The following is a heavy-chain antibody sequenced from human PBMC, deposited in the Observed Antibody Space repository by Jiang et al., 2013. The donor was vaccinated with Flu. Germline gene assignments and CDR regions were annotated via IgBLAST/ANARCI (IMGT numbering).Heavy chain of an antibody. D-gene: IGHD6-13*01. Sequence: GQGTLSGWRCSPTFCRQQSNAQKFQGRVTITADRSTSTAYMELSRLRSEDTAVYYCAREGTGYSSSWFVVWGQGTLVTVSS. J-gene: IGHJ4*02. CDR3: AREGTGYSSSWFVV. V-gene: IGHV1-69*06. CDR2: SPTFCRQ.